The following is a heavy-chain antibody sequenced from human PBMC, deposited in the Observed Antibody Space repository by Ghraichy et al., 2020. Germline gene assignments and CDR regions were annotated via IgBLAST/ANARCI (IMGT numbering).Heavy chain of an antibody. CDR1: GFTFSTSA. J-gene: IGHJ1*01. D-gene: IGHD2-2*01. CDR3: AKDHGGLVGYQLPAEYFQH. Sequence: GGSLRLSCAASGFTFSTSAMTWVRQAPGKGLEWVSTIDTGGYVTYSADSVKGRFIISRDISKNTLDLQMNSLRVEDTAVYYCAKDHGGLVGYQLPAEYFQHWGKGTMVTFSS. V-gene: IGHV3-23*01. CDR2: IDTGGYVT.